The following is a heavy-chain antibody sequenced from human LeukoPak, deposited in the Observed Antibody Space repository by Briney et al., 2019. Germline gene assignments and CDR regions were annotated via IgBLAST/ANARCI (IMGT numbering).Heavy chain of an antibody. Sequence: GGSLRLTCAASGFTFSDYYMSWIRQAPGKGLEWVSYISSGGSTIYYADSVKGRFTISRDNAKNSLYLQMNSLRAEDTAVYYCATANRDDFDYWGQGTLVTVSS. J-gene: IGHJ4*02. CDR2: ISSGGSTI. CDR1: GFTFSDYY. V-gene: IGHV3-11*04. D-gene: IGHD5-24*01. CDR3: ATANRDDFDY.